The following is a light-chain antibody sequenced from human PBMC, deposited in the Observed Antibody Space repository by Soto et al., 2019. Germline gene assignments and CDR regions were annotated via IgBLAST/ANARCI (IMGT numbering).Light chain of an antibody. J-gene: IGLJ2*01. Sequence: SALTQPASVSGSPGQSITISCTGTSSDVGSYNLVSWYQQHPGKAPKLMIYEGSKRPLGVSNRFSGSKSGNTASLTISGLQAEDEADYYCCSYAGSSTFHVVFGVGTKLTVL. CDR3: CSYAGSSTFHVV. CDR2: EGS. CDR1: SSDVGSYNL. V-gene: IGLV2-23*03.